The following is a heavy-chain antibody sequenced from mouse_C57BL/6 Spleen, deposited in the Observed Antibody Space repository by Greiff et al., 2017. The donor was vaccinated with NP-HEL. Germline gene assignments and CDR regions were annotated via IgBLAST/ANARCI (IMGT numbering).Heavy chain of an antibody. J-gene: IGHJ2*01. CDR2: IYPGDGAT. D-gene: IGHD2-12*01. CDR1: GYAFSSSW. V-gene: IGHV1-82*01. CDR3: ARGLYDY. Sequence: QVQLQQSGPELVKPGASVKISCKASGYAFSSSWMNWVKQRPGKGLEWIGRIYPGDGATTYNGKFKGKATLTADKSSSTAYMQLSSLTSEDSAVYFCARGLYDYWGQGTTLTVSS.